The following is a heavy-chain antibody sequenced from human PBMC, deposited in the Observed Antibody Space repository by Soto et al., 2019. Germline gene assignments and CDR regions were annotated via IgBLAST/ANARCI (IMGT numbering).Heavy chain of an antibody. D-gene: IGHD1-26*01. Sequence: EVQLVETGGGLIQPGGSLRLSCLASGFSVTTNYIIWVRQPPGKGLEWVSTTFTGGSTHYADSVKGRFSISRDNSKNTVYLQMSNLRVEDTAVYYCAKKPPSSIQGWAFGMAVWGQGTTVSVSS. CDR3: AKKPPSSIQGWAFGMAV. J-gene: IGHJ6*01. V-gene: IGHV3-53*02. CDR2: TFTGGST. CDR1: GFSVTTNY.